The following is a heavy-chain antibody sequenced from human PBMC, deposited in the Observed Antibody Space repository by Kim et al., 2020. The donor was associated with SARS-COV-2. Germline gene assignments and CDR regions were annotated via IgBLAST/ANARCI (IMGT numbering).Heavy chain of an antibody. J-gene: IGHJ2*01. Sequence: SETLSLTCTVSGGSISSYYWSWIRQPPGKGLEWIGYIYYSGSTNYNPSLKSRVTISVDTSKNQFSLKLSSVTAADTAVYYCARVPRDSYGSGWDFWYFDLWGRGTLVTVSS. CDR1: GGSISSYY. D-gene: IGHD6-19*01. CDR3: ARVPRDSYGSGWDFWYFDL. V-gene: IGHV4-59*01. CDR2: IYYSGST.